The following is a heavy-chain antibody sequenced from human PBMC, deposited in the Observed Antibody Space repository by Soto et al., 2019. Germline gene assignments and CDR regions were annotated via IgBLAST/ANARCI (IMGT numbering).Heavy chain of an antibody. CDR2: INYSGST. CDR3: ARGGYCSGGSCYLGPLGY. J-gene: IGHJ4*02. V-gene: IGHV4-31*03. CDR1: GGSISSGGYY. D-gene: IGHD2-15*01. Sequence: QVQLQESGPGLVKPSQTLSLTCTVSGGSISSGGYYWSWIRQHPGKGLEWIGHINYSGSTYYNPSLKSRVTISEDTSKNQFSMKLRSVTAADTAVYYWARGGYCSGGSCYLGPLGYWGQGTPVTVSS.